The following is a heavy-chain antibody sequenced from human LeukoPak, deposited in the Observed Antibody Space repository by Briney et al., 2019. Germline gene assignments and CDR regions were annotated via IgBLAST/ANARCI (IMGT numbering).Heavy chain of an antibody. CDR3: ARVHQDDGIGSPGEFDP. J-gene: IGHJ5*02. Sequence: GASVKVSCKASGYTFISYGISWVRQAPGQGLEWMGWISAYNGNTNYAQKLQGRVTMTTDTSTSTAYMELRSLRSDDTAVYYCARVHQDDGIGSPGEFDPWGQGTLVTVSS. CDR1: GYTFISYG. CDR2: ISAYNGNT. D-gene: IGHD1-26*01. V-gene: IGHV1-18*01.